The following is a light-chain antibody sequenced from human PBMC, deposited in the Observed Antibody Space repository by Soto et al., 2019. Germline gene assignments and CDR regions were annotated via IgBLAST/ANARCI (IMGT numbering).Light chain of an antibody. CDR2: GNN. J-gene: IGLJ1*01. V-gene: IGLV1-44*01. CDR3: AAWDDRLNGPV. Sequence: QSVLTQPPSASGTPGQRVTISGSGSSSNIGGNTVNWYQQLPGTAPKLLIYGNNQRPSGVPDRFSGSKSATSASLAISGLQSEDEADYYCAAWDDRLNGPVFGTGAKSPS. CDR1: SSNIGGNT.